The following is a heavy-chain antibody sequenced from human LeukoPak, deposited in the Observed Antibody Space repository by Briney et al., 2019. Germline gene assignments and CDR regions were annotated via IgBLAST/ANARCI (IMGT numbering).Heavy chain of an antibody. CDR1: GGSISSYY. D-gene: IGHD3-9*01. Sequence: PSETLSLTCAVYGGSISSYYWSWIRQPPGKGLEWIGYIYYSGSTNYNPSLKSRVTISVDTSKNQFSLKLSSVTAADTAVYYCARSKDILTGYCFDYWGQGTLVTVSS. J-gene: IGHJ4*02. CDR2: IYYSGST. CDR3: ARSKDILTGYCFDY. V-gene: IGHV4-59*01.